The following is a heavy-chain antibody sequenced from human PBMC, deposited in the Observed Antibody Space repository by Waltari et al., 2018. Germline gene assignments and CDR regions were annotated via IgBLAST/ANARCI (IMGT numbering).Heavy chain of an antibody. CDR2: VYYAGTT. Sequence: QLQLQESGPGQVKPSETLSLVCAVSGAIVSGTDYCWGWVRQPPGKGLEWIGSVYYAGTTFYNPSLKSRVTISLDTSKKQFSLTLQSVTATDTAVYYCARQSSHAFDSWGQGILVSVSS. CDR3: ARQSSHAFDS. CDR1: GAIVSGTDYC. V-gene: IGHV4-39*01. J-gene: IGHJ4*02.